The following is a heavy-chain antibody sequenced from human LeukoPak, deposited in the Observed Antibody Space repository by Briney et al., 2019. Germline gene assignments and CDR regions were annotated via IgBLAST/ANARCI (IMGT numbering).Heavy chain of an antibody. CDR3: VRDGYSGDDAL. J-gene: IGHJ4*02. CDR2: IYHSGST. CDR1: GCSISTYY. D-gene: IGHD5-12*01. V-gene: IGHV4-59*01. Sequence: SETLSLTCTVSGCSISTYYWTWIRQPPGKGLEWIGYIYHSGSTKYNSSLKSRVTMSVDTSKNQFSLKLSSVTAADTAVYYCVRDGYSGDDALWGQGSIVSVSS.